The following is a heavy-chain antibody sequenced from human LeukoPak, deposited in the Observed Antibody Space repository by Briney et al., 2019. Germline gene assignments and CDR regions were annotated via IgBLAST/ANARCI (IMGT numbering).Heavy chain of an antibody. CDR3: ARFGGGSCYCDAFDI. CDR1: GYSISSGYY. CDR2: IYHSGST. V-gene: IGHV4-38-2*02. J-gene: IGHJ3*02. D-gene: IGHD2-15*01. Sequence: SETLSLTCTVSGYSISSGYYWGWIRQPPGKGLEWIGRIYHSGSTYYNPSLKSRVTISVDTSKNQFSLKLSSVTAADTAVYYCARFGGGSCYCDAFDIWGQGTMVTVSS.